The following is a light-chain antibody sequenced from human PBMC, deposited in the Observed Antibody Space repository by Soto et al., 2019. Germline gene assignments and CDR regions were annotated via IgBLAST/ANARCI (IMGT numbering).Light chain of an antibody. V-gene: IGLV2-14*03. CDR1: SSDVGGYNY. J-gene: IGLJ2*01. CDR3: ASFTRSVTVV. CDR2: DVN. Sequence: QSALTQPASVSGSPGQWITISCAGTSSDVGGYNYVSWYQQHPGKVPRLIISDVNKRPSGVSDRFSGSKSGNTASLTISGLQAEDEADYYCASFTRSVTVVFGGGTKLTVL.